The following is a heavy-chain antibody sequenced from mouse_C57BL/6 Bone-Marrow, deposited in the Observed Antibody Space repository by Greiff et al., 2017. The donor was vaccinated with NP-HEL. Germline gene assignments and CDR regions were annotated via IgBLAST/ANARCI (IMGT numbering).Heavy chain of an antibody. Sequence: VQLQQPGAELVKPGASVKLSCKASGYTFTSYWMHWVKQRPGQGLEWIGVIHPNSGSTNYNEKFKSKATLTVDKSSSTAYMQLSSLTSEDSAVYYCGPPFYPLMDYWGQGTSVTVSS. CDR2: IHPNSGST. J-gene: IGHJ4*01. D-gene: IGHD2-1*01. CDR3: GPPFYPLMDY. CDR1: GYTFTSYW. V-gene: IGHV1-64*01.